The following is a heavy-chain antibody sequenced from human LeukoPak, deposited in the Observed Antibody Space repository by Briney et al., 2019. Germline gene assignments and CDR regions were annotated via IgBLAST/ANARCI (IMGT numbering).Heavy chain of an antibody. CDR1: GGTFSSYA. V-gene: IGHV1-69*05. J-gene: IGHJ4*02. D-gene: IGHD3-3*01. CDR3: ARAPATVPFGFDY. CDR2: IIPIFVTA. Sequence: ASVKVSCKASGGTFSSYAISWVRQAPGHGLEWMGGIIPIFVTANYAQKFQGRVTITTDESTSSAYMELSSLRSEDAAVYYCARAPATVPFGFDYWGQGTLVTVSS.